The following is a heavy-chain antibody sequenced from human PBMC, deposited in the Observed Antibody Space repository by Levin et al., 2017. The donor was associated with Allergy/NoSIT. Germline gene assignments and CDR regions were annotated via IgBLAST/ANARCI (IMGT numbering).Heavy chain of an antibody. D-gene: IGHD2-2*01. CDR1: GDSIGSRALY. CDR3: ARRFAPSSNWGFDY. Sequence: GSLRLSCTVSGDSIGSRALYWGWIRQPPGKGLEWVASIYYSGSTYYNPSLKSRVTVSVDTSKNQFSLKLTSVTAADTAIYYCARRFAPSSNWGFDYWGPGTLVTVSS. J-gene: IGHJ4*02. V-gene: IGHV4-39*01. CDR2: IYYSGST.